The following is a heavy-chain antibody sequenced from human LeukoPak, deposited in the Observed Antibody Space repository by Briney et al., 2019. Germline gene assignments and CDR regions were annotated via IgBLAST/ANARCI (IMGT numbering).Heavy chain of an antibody. Sequence: QPGGSLRLSCAASGFTFSSYGMHWVRQAPGKGLEWVAVIWYDGSNKYYADSVKGRFTISRDNSKNTLYLQMNSLRAEDTAVYYCARVGFIAAAALDYWGQGTLVTVSS. V-gene: IGHV3-33*01. CDR2: IWYDGSNK. CDR1: GFTFSSYG. J-gene: IGHJ4*02. D-gene: IGHD6-13*01. CDR3: ARVGFIAAAALDY.